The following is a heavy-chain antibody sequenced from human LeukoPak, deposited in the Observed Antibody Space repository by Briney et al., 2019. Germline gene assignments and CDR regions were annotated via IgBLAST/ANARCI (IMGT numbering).Heavy chain of an antibody. V-gene: IGHV3-21*01. Sequence: PGGSLRLSCAASGFTFRSYSMNWVRQAPGKGLEWVSAIDPSSTYIYYADSVKGRFTISRDNAENSLYLQMNSLRVEDTAVYYCAGAPTVLVGYCSSSSCQADYWGQGTLVTVSS. J-gene: IGHJ4*02. D-gene: IGHD2-2*01. CDR1: GFTFRSYS. CDR2: IDPSSTYI. CDR3: AGAPTVLVGYCSSSSCQADY.